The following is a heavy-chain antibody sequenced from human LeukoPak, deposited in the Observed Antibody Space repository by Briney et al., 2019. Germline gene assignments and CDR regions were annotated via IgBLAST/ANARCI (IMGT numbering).Heavy chain of an antibody. CDR3: ARGGGPRWYSYGLNWFDP. CDR2: IYYSGST. J-gene: IGHJ5*02. Sequence: SETLSLTCTVSGGSISSSSYYWGWIRQPPGKGLEWIGSIYYSGSTYYNPSLKSRVTISVDTSKNQFSLKLSSVTAADTAVYYCARGGGPRWYSYGLNWFDPWGQGTLVTVSS. V-gene: IGHV4-39*01. D-gene: IGHD5-18*01. CDR1: GGSISSSSYY.